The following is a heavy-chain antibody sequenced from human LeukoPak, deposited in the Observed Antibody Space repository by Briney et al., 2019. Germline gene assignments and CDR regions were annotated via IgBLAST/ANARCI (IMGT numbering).Heavy chain of an antibody. Sequence: PGRSLRLSCAASGFTFSSYAMHWVRQAPGKGLEWVAVISYDGSNKYYADSVKGRFTISRDNSKNTLCLQMNSLRAEDTAVYYCASSLAVAGKGFGYWGQGTLVTVSS. CDR3: ASSLAVAGKGFGY. CDR1: GFTFSSYA. J-gene: IGHJ4*02. D-gene: IGHD6-19*01. V-gene: IGHV3-30-3*01. CDR2: ISYDGSNK.